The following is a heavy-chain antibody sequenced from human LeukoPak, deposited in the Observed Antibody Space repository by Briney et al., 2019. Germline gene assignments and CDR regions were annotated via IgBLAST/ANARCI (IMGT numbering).Heavy chain of an antibody. CDR3: ARVVSDYYDSSGYLDY. Sequence: SETLSLTCTVSGGPISSYYWSWIRQPAGKGLEWIGRIYTGGSTNYNPSLKSRVTISVDTSKNQFSLKLSSVTAADTAVYYCARVVSDYYDSSGYLDYWGQGTLVTVSS. V-gene: IGHV4-4*07. D-gene: IGHD3-22*01. CDR1: GGPISSYY. CDR2: IYTGGST. J-gene: IGHJ4*02.